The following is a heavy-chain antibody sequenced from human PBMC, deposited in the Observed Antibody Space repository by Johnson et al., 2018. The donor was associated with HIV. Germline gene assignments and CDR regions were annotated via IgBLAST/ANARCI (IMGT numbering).Heavy chain of an antibody. V-gene: IGHV3-11*01. D-gene: IGHD6-6*01. J-gene: IGHJ3*02. CDR1: GFTFSDYY. CDR3: VRVMGGYYSSSFGNAVDI. CDR2: ISISGSTI. Sequence: QVQLVESGGGLVKPGGSLRLSCAASGFTFSDYYMSWIRQAPGKGLEWVSYISISGSTIYYADSVKGRFTISRDHAKNSLYLQLNSLRVEDTALYYCVRVMGGYYSSSFGNAVDIWGQGTMVTVSS.